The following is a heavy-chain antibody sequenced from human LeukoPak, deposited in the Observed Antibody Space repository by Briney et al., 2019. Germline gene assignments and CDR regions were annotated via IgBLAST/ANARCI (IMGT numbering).Heavy chain of an antibody. J-gene: IGHJ4*02. CDR3: ARTDYYDSSGSY. CDR2: ISSSGSTI. D-gene: IGHD3-22*01. Sequence: GGSLRLSCAASGFTFSSYEMNWVRQAPGKGLEWVSYISSSGSTIYYADSVKGRFTISRDNAKNSLYLQMNSLRAEDTAVYYCARTDYYDSSGSYWGQGTLVTVSS. V-gene: IGHV3-48*03. CDR1: GFTFSSYE.